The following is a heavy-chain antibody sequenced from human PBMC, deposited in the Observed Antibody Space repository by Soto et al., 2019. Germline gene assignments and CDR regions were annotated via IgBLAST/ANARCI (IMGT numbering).Heavy chain of an antibody. CDR2: ISGNGGST. J-gene: IGHJ4*02. D-gene: IGHD1-26*01. V-gene: IGHV3-23*01. Sequence: TGGSLRLSCAASGFTFSSYGMSWVRQAPGKGLEWVATISGNGGSTYYADSVRGRFTISRDNSKKTLYLQMDSLRAEDTAVYYCARDGVGATTFFGYFAYWGQGTLVTVSS. CDR1: GFTFSSYG. CDR3: ARDGVGATTFFGYFAY.